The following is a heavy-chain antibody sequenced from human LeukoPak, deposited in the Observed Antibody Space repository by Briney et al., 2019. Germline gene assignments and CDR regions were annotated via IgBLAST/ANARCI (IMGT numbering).Heavy chain of an antibody. Sequence: QSGGSLRLSCAASGFTFSSYAMHWVRQAPGKGLEWVAVISYDGSNKYYADSVKGRFTISRDNSKNTLYLQMNSLRAEDTAVYYCARARQDWRQVVLDIYYGMDVWGQGTTVTVSS. V-gene: IGHV3-30-3*01. D-gene: IGHD6-13*01. J-gene: IGHJ6*02. CDR3: ARARQDWRQVVLDIYYGMDV. CDR1: GFTFSSYA. CDR2: ISYDGSNK.